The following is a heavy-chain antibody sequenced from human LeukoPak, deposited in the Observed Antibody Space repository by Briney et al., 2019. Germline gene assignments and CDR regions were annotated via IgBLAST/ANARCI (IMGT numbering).Heavy chain of an antibody. CDR1: GYSLSSYD. CDR2: MNTASGDT. D-gene: IGHD2-15*01. J-gene: IGHJ3*02. Sequence: ASVKVSCKASGYSLSSYDINWVRQASGQGLEWVGWMNTASGDTGSAQKFQGRVTMTKHPSINTAYMALSRLGSQDTAVYYCAREDIVMSNDAFDIWGQGTGVTVSS. CDR3: AREDIVMSNDAFDI. V-gene: IGHV1-8*02.